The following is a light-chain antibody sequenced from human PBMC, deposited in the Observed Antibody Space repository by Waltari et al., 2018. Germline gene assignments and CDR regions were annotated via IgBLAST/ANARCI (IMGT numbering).Light chain of an antibody. CDR1: QRVSSY. CDR2: ATS. V-gene: IGKV1-39*01. Sequence: DIQMTQFPSSLSASVGARVSISCRASQRVSSYLNWYQQKQGKAPKLRIYATSSLQSGVPSRFSGSGSGTDFTLTISSLQPEDFATYYCQQSYSLFTFGPGTKVDMK. J-gene: IGKJ3*01. CDR3: QQSYSLFT.